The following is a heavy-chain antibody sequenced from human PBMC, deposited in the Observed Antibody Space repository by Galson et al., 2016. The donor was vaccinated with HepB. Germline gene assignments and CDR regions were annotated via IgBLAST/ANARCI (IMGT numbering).Heavy chain of an antibody. CDR2: ISGVSDRT. D-gene: IGHD4-11*01. J-gene: IGHJ4*01. CDR1: GFTFSSYA. V-gene: IGHV3-23*01. CDR3: AKESPYSNVRHYYLEN. Sequence: SLRLSCAASGFTFSSYAMSWVRQAPGKGQEWVSAISGVSDRTYYAGSMKDRFIISRDDSRNMLFLQLNSLRAEDTAIYYCAKESPYSNVRHYYLENWGLGTLVTVSS.